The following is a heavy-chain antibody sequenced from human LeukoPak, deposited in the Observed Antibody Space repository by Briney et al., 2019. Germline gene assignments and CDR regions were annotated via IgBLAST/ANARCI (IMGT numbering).Heavy chain of an antibody. CDR1: GYTFTSYY. Sequence: GASVKVSCKASGYTFTSYYMHWVRQAPGQGLEWMGIINPSGGSTSYAQKFQGRVTMTRDTSTSTVYMELSSLRSEDTAVYYCARDRGDGYNYPSERFYFDYWGQGTLVTVSS. V-gene: IGHV1-46*01. CDR3: ARDRGDGYNYPSERFYFDY. D-gene: IGHD5-24*01. CDR2: INPSGGST. J-gene: IGHJ4*02.